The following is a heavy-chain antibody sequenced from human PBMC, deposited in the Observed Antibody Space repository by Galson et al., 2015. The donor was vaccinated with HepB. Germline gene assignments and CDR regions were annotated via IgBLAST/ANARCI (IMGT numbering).Heavy chain of an antibody. D-gene: IGHD2-21*02. CDR3: ARDPAYCGGDCYSGYYYYGMDV. Sequence: SVKVSCKASGYTFTGYYMHWVRQAPGQGLEWRGWNNPNRGGTNYAQKFKGRVTMTRYTSISTAYMELGRLRSDDTDVYYCARDPAYCGGDCYSGYYYYGMDVWGQGTTVPVSS. CDR1: GYTFTGYY. CDR2: NNPNRGGT. V-gene: IGHV1-2*02. J-gene: IGHJ6*02.